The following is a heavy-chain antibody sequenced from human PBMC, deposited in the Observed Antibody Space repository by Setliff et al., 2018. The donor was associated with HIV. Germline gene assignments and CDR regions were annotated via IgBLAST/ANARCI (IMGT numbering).Heavy chain of an antibody. CDR3: ARSPYYYGSGSYYSWFDP. CDR2: IIPILGIA. D-gene: IGHD3-10*01. V-gene: IGHV1-69*10. Sequence: GASVKVSCKASGGTFSSYAISWVRQAPGQGLEWMGGIIPILGIANYAQKFQGRVTITADKSTSTAYIELSSLRSEDTAVYYCARSPYYYGSGSYYSWFDPWGQGTLVTGSS. CDR1: GGTFSSYA. J-gene: IGHJ5*02.